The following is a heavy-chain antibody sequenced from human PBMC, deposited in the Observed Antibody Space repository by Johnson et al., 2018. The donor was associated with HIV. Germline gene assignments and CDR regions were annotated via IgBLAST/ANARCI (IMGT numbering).Heavy chain of an antibody. J-gene: IGHJ3*02. CDR1: GFTFSSYG. Sequence: QVQLVESGGGVVQPGRSLRLSCAASGFTFSSYGMHWVRQAPGKGLEWVAFIRYDGSNKYYADSVKGRFTISRDNSKNTLYLQMNSLRAEDTAVYYCAKVLDYGNAFDIWGQGTMVTVSS. D-gene: IGHD4-17*01. CDR2: IRYDGSNK. CDR3: AKVLDYGNAFDI. V-gene: IGHV3-30*02.